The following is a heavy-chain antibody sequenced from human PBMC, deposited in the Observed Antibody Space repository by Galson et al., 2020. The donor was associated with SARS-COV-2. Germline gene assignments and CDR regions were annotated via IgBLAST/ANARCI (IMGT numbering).Heavy chain of an antibody. D-gene: IGHD3-9*01. J-gene: IGHJ4*02. V-gene: IGHV4-61*02. CDR1: GGSITNGNYY. CDR3: ARFGYYNILTSHYTYDFDS. Sequence: SETLSLTCTVAGGSITNGNYYWSWVRQPAGKGLEWIGRIYATGSTIYNPYLKSRVTMSVDTSKNQFSLKLRSVTAADTAVYYCARFGYYNILTSHYTYDFDSWGQGALVTVSS. CDR2: IYATGST.